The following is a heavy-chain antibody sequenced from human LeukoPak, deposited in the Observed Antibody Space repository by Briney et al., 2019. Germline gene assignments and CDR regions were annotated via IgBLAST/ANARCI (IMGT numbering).Heavy chain of an antibody. CDR3: ARDLNLDY. CDR2: ISGSGGGT. J-gene: IGHJ4*02. CDR1: GFTFSNSA. Sequence: PGGSLRLSCAASGFTFSNSAMSWVRQAPGKGLEWVSAISGSGGGTYYADSVKGRFTISRDNAKNSLYLQMNSLRDEDTAVYYCARDLNLDYWGQGTLVTVSS. D-gene: IGHD3-9*01. V-gene: IGHV3-23*01.